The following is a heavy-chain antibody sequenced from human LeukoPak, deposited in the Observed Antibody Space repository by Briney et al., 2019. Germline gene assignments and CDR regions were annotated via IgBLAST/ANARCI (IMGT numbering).Heavy chain of an antibody. D-gene: IGHD5-18*01. CDR3: ARLGYTSDLDY. J-gene: IGHJ4*02. V-gene: IGHV4-59*01. CDR1: GGSISSYY. CDR2: IYYSGST. Sequence: SETLSLTCTVSGGSISSYYWSWIRQPPGKGLEWIGYIYYSGSTNYNPSLKGRVTISVDTSKNQFSLKLSSVTAADTAVYYCARLGYTSDLDYWGQGTLVTVSS.